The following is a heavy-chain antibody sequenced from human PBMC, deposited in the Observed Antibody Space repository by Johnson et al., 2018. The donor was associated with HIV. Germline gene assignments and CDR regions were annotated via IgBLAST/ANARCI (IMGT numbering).Heavy chain of an antibody. J-gene: IGHJ3*02. CDR2: IRYDGSNK. CDR1: GFTFSSYG. V-gene: IGHV3-30*02. CDR3: AKAHGFGEFMIAVVI. D-gene: IGHD3-10*01. Sequence: QVQLVESGGGVVQPGGSLRLSCAASGFTFSSYGMHWVRQAPGKGLEWVAFIRYDGSNKYYADSVKGRFTISRDNSKNTLYLQMNSLRAEDTAVYYCAKAHGFGEFMIAVVIWGQGTMVTVSS.